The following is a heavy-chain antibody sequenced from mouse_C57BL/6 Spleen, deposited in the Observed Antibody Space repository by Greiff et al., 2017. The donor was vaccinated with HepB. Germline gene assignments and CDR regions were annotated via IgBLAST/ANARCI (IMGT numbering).Heavy chain of an antibody. CDR2: IDPSDSYT. D-gene: IGHD1-1*02. Sequence: QVQLQQPGAELVRPGTSVKLSCKASGYTFTSYWMHWVKQRPGQGLEWIGVIDPSDSYTNYNQKFKGKATLTVDTSSSTAYMQLSSLTSEDSAVYYCARGGLCPAWFAYWGQGTLVTVSA. CDR3: ARGGLCPAWFAY. CDR1: GYTFTSYW. J-gene: IGHJ3*01. V-gene: IGHV1-59*01.